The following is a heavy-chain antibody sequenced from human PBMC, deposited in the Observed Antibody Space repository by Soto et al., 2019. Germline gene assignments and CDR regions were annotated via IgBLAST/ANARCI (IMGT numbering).Heavy chain of an antibody. V-gene: IGHV1-69*02. CDR2: IIPILGIA. D-gene: IGHD3-16*02. Sequence: SVKVSCKASGGTFSSYTISWVRQAPGQGLEWMGRIIPILGIANYAQKFQGRVTITADKSTSTAYMELSSLRSEDTAVYYCARGHYDYVWGSYRYLSLDYWGQGTLVTVSS. J-gene: IGHJ4*02. CDR1: GGTFSSYT. CDR3: ARGHYDYVWGSYRYLSLDY.